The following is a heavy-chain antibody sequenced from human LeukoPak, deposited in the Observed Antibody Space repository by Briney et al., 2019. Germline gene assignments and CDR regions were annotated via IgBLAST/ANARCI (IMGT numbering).Heavy chain of an antibody. CDR2: INHSGST. J-gene: IGHJ6*02. CDR1: GGSFSGYY. V-gene: IGHV4-34*01. CDR3: ARGSSSGYSYGYTYYYYGMDV. Sequence: SETLSLTCTVYGGSFSGYYWSWIRQPPGKGLEWIGEINHSGSTNYNPSLKSRVTISVDTSKNQFSLKLSSVTAADTAVYYCARGSSSGYSYGYTYYYYGMDVWGQGTTVTVSS. D-gene: IGHD5-18*01.